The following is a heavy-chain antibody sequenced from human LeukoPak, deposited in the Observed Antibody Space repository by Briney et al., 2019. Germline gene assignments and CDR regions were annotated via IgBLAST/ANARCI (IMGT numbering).Heavy chain of an antibody. Sequence: SETLSLTCTVSGGSISTYYWNWIRQPPGKGLEWIGYIHYSGTTNHNPSLKGRVTISVDTSKNQLSLKLTSVTAADTAVYYCARGRYNDFWSGFDYWGQGTLVTVSS. V-gene: IGHV4-59*08. CDR1: GGSISTYY. D-gene: IGHD3-3*01. CDR3: ARGRYNDFWSGFDY. J-gene: IGHJ4*02. CDR2: IHYSGTT.